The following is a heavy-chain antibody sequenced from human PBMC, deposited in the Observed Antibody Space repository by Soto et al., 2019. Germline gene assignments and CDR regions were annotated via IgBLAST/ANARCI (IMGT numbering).Heavy chain of an antibody. CDR2: IYYSGST. V-gene: IGHV4-31*03. CDR1: GGSISGGGYY. J-gene: IGHJ6*02. Sequence: SETLCLTCTVSGGSISGGGYYWSWIRQHPGKGLEWIGYIYYSGSTYYNPSLKSRVTISVDTSKNQFSLKLSSVTAADTAVYYCARAHLTSTGMAVWGQGTTVTVSS. CDR3: ARAHLTSTGMAV.